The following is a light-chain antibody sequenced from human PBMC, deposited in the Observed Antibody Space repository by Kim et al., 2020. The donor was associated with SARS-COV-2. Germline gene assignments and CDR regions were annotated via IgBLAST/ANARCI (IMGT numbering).Light chain of an antibody. CDR2: NTD. V-gene: IGLV8-61*01. CDR3: VLYMGSGIWV. CDR1: SGSVSTNYY. Sequence: GKTVTLTCGLSSGSVSTNYYPSWYQQTPGQAPRTLIYNTDIRSSGVPDRYSGSILGNKAALSITGAQADDESDYYCVLYMGSGIWVFGGGTQLTVL. J-gene: IGLJ3*02.